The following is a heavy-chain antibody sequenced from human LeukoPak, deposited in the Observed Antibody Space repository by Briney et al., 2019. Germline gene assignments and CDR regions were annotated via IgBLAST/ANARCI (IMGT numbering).Heavy chain of an antibody. CDR3: ATKEDGYNRGG. J-gene: IGHJ4*02. CDR1: GFTFSSYA. CDR2: ISGSGGST. D-gene: IGHD5-24*01. V-gene: IGHV3-23*01. Sequence: GGSLRLSCAASGFTFSSYAMSWVRQAPGKGLEWVSAISGSGGSTYYADSVKGRFTISRDNSKNTLYLQMNSLRAEDTAVYYCATKEDGYNRGGWGQRTLVTVSS.